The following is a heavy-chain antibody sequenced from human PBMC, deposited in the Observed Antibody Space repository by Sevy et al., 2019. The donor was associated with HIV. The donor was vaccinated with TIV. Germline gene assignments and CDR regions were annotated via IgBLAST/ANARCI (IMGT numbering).Heavy chain of an antibody. V-gene: IGHV3-15*01. J-gene: IGHJ4*02. CDR3: TTEYYYDSSGYYWFDY. CDR2: IKSKTDGGTT. D-gene: IGHD3-22*01. CDR1: GFTFSNAW. Sequence: GGSLRLSCAASGFTFSNAWMSWVRQAPGKGLEWVGRIKSKTDGGTTDYAAPVKGRFTISRDDSKNTLYLQMNSLKTEDTAVYYCTTEYYYDSSGYYWFDYWGQGTLLTVSS.